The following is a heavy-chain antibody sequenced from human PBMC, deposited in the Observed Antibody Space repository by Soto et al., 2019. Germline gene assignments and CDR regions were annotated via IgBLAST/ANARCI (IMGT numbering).Heavy chain of an antibody. CDR2: VDPSDSYT. CDR1: VNPFAPYC. CDR3: AGDRPDYGDGVYDH. D-gene: IGHD2-21*02. J-gene: IGHJ4*01. V-gene: IGHV5-10-1*01. Sequence: WDSLKLYYDVSVNPFAPYCITLVRQMPGSGQEWMGRVDPSDSYTNYSPSFQGHVTISADKSTNTAYLEWRSLKASDSAIYYCAGDRPDYGDGVYDHWAQATLVTVSA.